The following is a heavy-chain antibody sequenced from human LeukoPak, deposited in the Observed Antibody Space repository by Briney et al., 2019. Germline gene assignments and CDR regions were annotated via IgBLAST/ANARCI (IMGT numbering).Heavy chain of an antibody. V-gene: IGHV4-4*02. CDR2: IYHGGST. J-gene: IGHJ4*02. Sequence: SETLSLTCAVSGGSINSSNWWSWVRQPPGKGLEWIGEIYHGGSTNYNPSLKSRLTMSVDKSKNQFSLKLSSVTAADTAVYYCAGNGGYSYGYGRGDYWGQGTLVTVSS. CDR1: GGSINSSNW. CDR3: AGNGGYSYGYGRGDY. D-gene: IGHD5-18*01.